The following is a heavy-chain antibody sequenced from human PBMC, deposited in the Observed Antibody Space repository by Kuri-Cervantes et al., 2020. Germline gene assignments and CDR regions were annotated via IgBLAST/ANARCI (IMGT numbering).Heavy chain of an antibody. CDR1: GGTFSSYA. V-gene: IGHV1-69*05. Sequence: SVKVSCKASGGTFSSYAISWVRQAPGQGLEWMGGIIPIFSTANYAQKFQGRVTITTDESTSTAYMELSSLRSEDTAVYYCERAPVVPAAMPGWFDPWGQGTLVTVSS. D-gene: IGHD2-2*01. CDR3: ERAPVVPAAMPGWFDP. J-gene: IGHJ5*02. CDR2: IIPIFSTA.